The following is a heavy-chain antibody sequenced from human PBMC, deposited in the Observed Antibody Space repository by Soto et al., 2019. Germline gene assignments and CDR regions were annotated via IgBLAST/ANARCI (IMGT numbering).Heavy chain of an antibody. CDR1: GYTFTGLY. Sequence: ASVKVSCKTSGYTFTGLYMHWVRQAPGHGLEWMGWINSNSGDTNYAQKFRGRVTVTRDTSISTVYMELSRLTSDDTAIYYCARDNTFGGVLAIFDNWGKGALVTVPQ. V-gene: IGHV1-2*02. J-gene: IGHJ4*02. CDR2: INSNSGDT. CDR3: ARDNTFGGVLAIFDN. D-gene: IGHD3-16*02.